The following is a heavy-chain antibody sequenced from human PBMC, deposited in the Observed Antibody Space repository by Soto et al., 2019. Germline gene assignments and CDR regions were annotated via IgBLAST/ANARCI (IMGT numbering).Heavy chain of an antibody. D-gene: IGHD6-19*01. J-gene: IGHJ4*02. Sequence: PGGSLRLSCAASGFTFSDYHMSWVRHPPGKGLEWVANINHDGSDKWYVDSVKGRFTISRDSSKNTVSLEMTSLRAEDTAVYYCAKVGRQWLVKSDFNDWGQGALVTVSS. V-gene: IGHV3-7*04. CDR2: INHDGSDK. CDR1: GFTFSDYH. CDR3: AKVGRQWLVKSDFND.